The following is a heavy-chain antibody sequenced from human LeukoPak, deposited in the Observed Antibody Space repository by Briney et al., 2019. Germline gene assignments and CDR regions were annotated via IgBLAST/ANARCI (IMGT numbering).Heavy chain of an antibody. CDR3: ARVIIVSSWYGDSNWFDP. CDR1: GYSISSGYY. CDR2: IYHSGST. D-gene: IGHD6-13*01. Sequence: PSETLSLTCTVSGYSISSGYYWGWIRQPPGKGLEWIGSIYHSGSTYYNPSLKSRVTISVDTSKNQFSLKLSSVTAADTAVYYCARVIIVSSWYGDSNWFDPWGQGTLVTVSS. V-gene: IGHV4-38-2*02. J-gene: IGHJ5*02.